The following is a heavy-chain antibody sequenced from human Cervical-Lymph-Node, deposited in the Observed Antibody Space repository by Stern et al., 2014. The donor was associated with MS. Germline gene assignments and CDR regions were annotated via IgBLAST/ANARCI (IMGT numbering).Heavy chain of an antibody. J-gene: IGHJ4*02. CDR1: GYTFTSYD. CDR2: INAGNGNT. Sequence: QLVQSGAEVKKPGASVKVSCKASGYTFTSYDMHWVRQAPGQRLEWMGWINAGNGNTKYSQKFQGRVTITRDTSASTAYLELSSLRSEDTAVYYCARNRVWGGTDYWGQGTLVTVSS. CDR3: ARNRVWGGTDY. D-gene: IGHD3-16*01. V-gene: IGHV1-3*01.